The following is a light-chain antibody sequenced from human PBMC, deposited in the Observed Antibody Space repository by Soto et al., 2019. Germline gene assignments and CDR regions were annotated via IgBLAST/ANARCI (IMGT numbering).Light chain of an antibody. CDR3: QRRSNWPSIT. Sequence: EIVLTQSPGTLSLSPGERAPLSCRASQSISRYLAWYQQKPGQAPRLLMYDASNRATGIPARFSGSGSGTDFTLTISSLEPEDFSVYYCQRRSNWPSITFGQGTRLEIK. CDR1: QSISRY. J-gene: IGKJ5*01. V-gene: IGKV3-11*01. CDR2: DAS.